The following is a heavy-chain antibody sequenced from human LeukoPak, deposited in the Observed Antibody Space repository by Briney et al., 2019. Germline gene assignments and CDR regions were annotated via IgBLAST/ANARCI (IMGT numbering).Heavy chain of an antibody. J-gene: IGHJ6*02. CDR2: INPSGGST. CDR3: ARDLANNLGYCSSTSCPYGMDV. D-gene: IGHD2-2*01. CDR1: GYTFTSYY. Sequence: ASVKVSCKASGYTFTSYYMHWVRQAPGQGLEWMGLINPSGGSTSYAQKFQGRVTMTRDTSTSTVYMELSSLRSEDTAVYYCARDLANNLGYCSSTSCPYGMDVWGQGTTVTVSS. V-gene: IGHV1-46*01.